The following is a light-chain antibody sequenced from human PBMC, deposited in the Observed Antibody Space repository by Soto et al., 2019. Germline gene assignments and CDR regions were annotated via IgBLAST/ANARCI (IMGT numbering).Light chain of an antibody. Sequence: QSVLAQPPSVSGAPGQMVTISCTGSGSNIGAPYDVHWYQLLPGAAPKVLIHGNSNRPSGVPDRFSGSRSGTSASLAITGLQAEDEADYYCQSYDSSLSGYVFGTGTKVTVL. CDR2: GNS. CDR3: QSYDSSLSGYV. V-gene: IGLV1-40*01. J-gene: IGLJ1*01. CDR1: GSNIGAPYD.